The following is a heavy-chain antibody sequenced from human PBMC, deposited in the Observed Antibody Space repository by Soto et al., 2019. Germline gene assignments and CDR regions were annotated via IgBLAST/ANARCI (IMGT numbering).Heavy chain of an antibody. D-gene: IGHD2-21*01. CDR2: IYVTGAV. CDR3: ARLRIATNNYKWFDP. V-gene: IGHV4-31*03. J-gene: IGHJ5*02. Sequence: SETLSLTCSVSGAALNSGNYYWSWIRQVTGKGLEWIGHIYVTGAVDYNPSLRDRITISQDTSEGQFSLNLRLVTAADTAVYYCARLRIATNNYKWFDPWGQGTLVTVSS. CDR1: GAALNSGNYY.